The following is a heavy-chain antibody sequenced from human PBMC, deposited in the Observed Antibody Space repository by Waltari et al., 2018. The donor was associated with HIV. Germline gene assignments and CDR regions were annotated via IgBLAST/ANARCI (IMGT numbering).Heavy chain of an antibody. D-gene: IGHD3-3*01. CDR1: GFTFSRYA. V-gene: IGHV3-30*04. CDR3: AREERFLKPFDC. Sequence: QVQLVESGGGVVQPGRSLSLSCAASGFTFSRYAMHWFRQAPGKGLEWVAIISYDGSDKYYADSVKGRFTISRDNSKNTLYLQMNSLRAEDTAVYYCAREERFLKPFDCWGQGTLVTVSS. CDR2: ISYDGSDK. J-gene: IGHJ4*02.